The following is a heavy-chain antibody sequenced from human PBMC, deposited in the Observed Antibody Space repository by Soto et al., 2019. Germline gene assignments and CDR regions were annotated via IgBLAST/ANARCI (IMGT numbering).Heavy chain of an antibody. CDR1: GGSISSGGYY. V-gene: IGHV4-31*03. D-gene: IGHD3-10*01. CDR2: IYYSGST. J-gene: IGHJ6*03. CDR3: ASLPRITMVRGVLGMYYYYYYMDV. Sequence: SETLSLTCTVSGGSISSGGYYWSWIRQHPGKGLEWIGYIYYSGSTYYNPSLKSRATISVDTSKNQFSLKLSSVTAADTAVYYCASLPRITMVRGVLGMYYYYYYMDVWGKGTTVTVSS.